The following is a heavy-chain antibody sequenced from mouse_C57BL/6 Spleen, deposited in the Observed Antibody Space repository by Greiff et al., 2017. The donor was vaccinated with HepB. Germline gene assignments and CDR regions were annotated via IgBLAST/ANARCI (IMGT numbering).Heavy chain of an antibody. Sequence: QVQLQQPGAELVKPGASVKLSCKASGYTFTSYWMQWVKQSPGQGLEWIGEIDPSDSYTNYNQKFKGKATLTVDTSSSTAYMQLSSLTSEDSAVYYCARWLLTYYAMDYWGQGTSVTVSS. J-gene: IGHJ4*01. CDR3: ARWLLTYYAMDY. CDR2: IDPSDSYT. CDR1: GYTFTSYW. D-gene: IGHD2-3*01. V-gene: IGHV1-50*01.